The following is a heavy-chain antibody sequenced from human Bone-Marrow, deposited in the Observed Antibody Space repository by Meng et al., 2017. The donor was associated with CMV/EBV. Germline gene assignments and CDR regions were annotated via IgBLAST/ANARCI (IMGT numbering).Heavy chain of an antibody. CDR2: IYYSGGT. Sequence: SETLSLTCTVSGGSISSYYWSWIRQPPGKGLEWIGYIYYSGGTNYNPSPKSRVTISVDTSKNQFSLKLSSVTAADTAVYYCAGSLRAFDIWGQGTMVTVSS. J-gene: IGHJ3*02. CDR1: GGSISSYY. V-gene: IGHV4-59*01. CDR3: AGSLRAFDI. D-gene: IGHD4/OR15-4a*01.